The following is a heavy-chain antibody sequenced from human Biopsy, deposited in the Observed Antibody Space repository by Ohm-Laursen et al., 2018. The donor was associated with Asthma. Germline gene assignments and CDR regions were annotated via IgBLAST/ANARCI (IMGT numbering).Heavy chain of an antibody. J-gene: IGHJ5*01. CDR1: GGSLSSGPYY. D-gene: IGHD2-8*01. CDR2: ITYSGST. V-gene: IGHV4-31*02. CDR3: ARDLSGYCTSSACHGFDS. Sequence: SQTLSLTWTVSGGSLSSGPYYWSCVRQHPGKGLEWIGYITYSGSTFYSPSLESRVTVSVDTSKNQLSLKLSSVTAADTAVYYCARDLSGYCTSSACHGFDSWGQGTLVTVSS.